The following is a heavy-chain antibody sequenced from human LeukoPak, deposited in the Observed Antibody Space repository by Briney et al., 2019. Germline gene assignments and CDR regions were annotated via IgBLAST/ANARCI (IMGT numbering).Heavy chain of an antibody. J-gene: IGHJ4*02. Sequence: SETLSLTCTVSCGSISSSGYYWGWLRQPPGKGLEWIASIHYSGSTHYNPSLKSRVTISGDTSKNQFSLKLSSVTAADTAVYYCARAVGYQWELYFDYWGQGTLVTVSS. CDR3: ARAVGYQWELYFDY. V-gene: IGHV4-39*07. D-gene: IGHD1-26*01. CDR1: CGSISSSGYY. CDR2: IHYSGST.